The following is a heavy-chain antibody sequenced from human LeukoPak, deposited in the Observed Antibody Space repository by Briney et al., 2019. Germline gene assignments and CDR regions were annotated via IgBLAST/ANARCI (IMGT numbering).Heavy chain of an antibody. Sequence: GGSLRLSCAASGFTFSSYWMHWVRQAPGKGLVWVSRINSDGSSTSYADSVKGRFTISRDNAKNTLYLQMNSLRAEDTAVYYCARGAALSVVWLADYYFDYWGQGTLVAVSS. J-gene: IGHJ4*02. CDR3: ARGAALSVVWLADYYFDY. CDR1: GFTFSSYW. D-gene: IGHD3-9*01. CDR2: INSDGSST. V-gene: IGHV3-74*01.